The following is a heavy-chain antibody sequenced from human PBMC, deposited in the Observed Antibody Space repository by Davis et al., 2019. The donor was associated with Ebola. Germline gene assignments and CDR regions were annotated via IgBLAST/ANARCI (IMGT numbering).Heavy chain of an antibody. CDR3: ARSTTPNNWFDP. D-gene: IGHD4-11*01. J-gene: IGHJ5*02. V-gene: IGHV1-69*06. CDR1: GGTFSSYA. Sequence: AASVKVSCKASGGTFSSYAISWVRQAPGQGLEWMGGIIPIFVTANYAQKFQGRVTITADKSTSTAYMELSSLRSEDTAVYYCARSTTPNNWFDPWGQGTLVTVSS. CDR2: IIPIFVTA.